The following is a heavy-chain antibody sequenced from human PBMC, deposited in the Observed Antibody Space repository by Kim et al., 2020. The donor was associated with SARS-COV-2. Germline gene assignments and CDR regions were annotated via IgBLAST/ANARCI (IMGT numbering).Heavy chain of an antibody. V-gene: IGHV3-33*01. J-gene: IGHJ4*02. CDR3: AREATAPGYYFDY. D-gene: IGHD1-26*01. Sequence: YADAGTGRFTISRDNSKDKLYLQMNRLRAEDKAVYYCAREATAPGYYFDYWGQGTLVTVSS.